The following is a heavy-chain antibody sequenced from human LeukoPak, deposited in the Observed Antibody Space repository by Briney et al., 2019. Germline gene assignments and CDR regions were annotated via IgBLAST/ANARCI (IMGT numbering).Heavy chain of an antibody. Sequence: GGSLRLSCAASGFTFSGYWMSWVRQAPGKGLEWVANIKEDGSEKYYVDSVKGRFTVSRDNAKNSVDLQMNSRRAEDTAVYYCARGGRTTVYWGQGTLVTVSS. CDR1: GFTFSGYW. V-gene: IGHV3-7*01. J-gene: IGHJ4*02. D-gene: IGHD4-17*01. CDR3: ARGGRTTVY. CDR2: IKEDGSEK.